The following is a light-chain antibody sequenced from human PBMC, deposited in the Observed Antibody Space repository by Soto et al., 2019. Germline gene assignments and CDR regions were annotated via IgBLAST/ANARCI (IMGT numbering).Light chain of an antibody. CDR3: SSYTSSSTLGV. CDR1: SSEVGGYNY. J-gene: IGLJ1*01. V-gene: IGLV2-14*01. CDR2: DVS. Sequence: QSALTQPASVSGSPVQSITISCTGTSSEVGGYNYVSWYQQHPGKAPKLMIYDVSNRPSGVSNRFSGSKSGNTASLTISGLQAEDEADYYCSSYTSSSTLGVFGTGTKLTVL.